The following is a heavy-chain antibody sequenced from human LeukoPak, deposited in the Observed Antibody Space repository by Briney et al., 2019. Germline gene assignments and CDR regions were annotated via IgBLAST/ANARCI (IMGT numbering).Heavy chain of an antibody. CDR3: ARGPAAGTFGNWFDP. CDR2: IYYSGST. D-gene: IGHD6-13*01. Sequence: PSQTLSLTCTVSGGSISSGDYYWSWIRQPPGKGLEWIGYIYYSGSTYYNPSLKSRVTISVDTSKNQFSLKLSSVTAADTAVYYCARGPAAGTFGNWFDPWGQGTLVTVSS. V-gene: IGHV4-30-4*01. J-gene: IGHJ5*02. CDR1: GGSISSGDYY.